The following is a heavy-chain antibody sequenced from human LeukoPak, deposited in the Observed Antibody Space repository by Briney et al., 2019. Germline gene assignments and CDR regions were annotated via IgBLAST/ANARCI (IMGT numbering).Heavy chain of an antibody. D-gene: IGHD3-3*01. Sequence: GASVTVSCKASGYTFTSYGISWVRQAPGQGLEWMGWISAYNGNTNYAQKLQGRVTMTTDTSTSTAYMELRSLRSDDTAVYYCARDQEYDFWSGPSYNWFDPWGQGTLVTVSS. CDR2: ISAYNGNT. J-gene: IGHJ5*02. V-gene: IGHV1-18*01. CDR1: GYTFTSYG. CDR3: ARDQEYDFWSGPSYNWFDP.